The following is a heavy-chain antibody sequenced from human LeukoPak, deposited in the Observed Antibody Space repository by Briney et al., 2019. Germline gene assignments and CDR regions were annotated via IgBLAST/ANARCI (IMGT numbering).Heavy chain of an antibody. V-gene: IGHV4-4*02. CDR2: ISLSGYT. CDR3: SRESGPFSPFGR. D-gene: IGHD1-26*01. Sequence: SGTLSLTCGVSGGSITSTNYWRWVRQPPGQGLEWIGEISLSGYTGFNPSLRSRVTMSLDESKSHLSLNLASVTAADTAVYYCSRESGPFSPFGRWGQGILVTVTS. J-gene: IGHJ4*02. CDR1: GGSITSTNY.